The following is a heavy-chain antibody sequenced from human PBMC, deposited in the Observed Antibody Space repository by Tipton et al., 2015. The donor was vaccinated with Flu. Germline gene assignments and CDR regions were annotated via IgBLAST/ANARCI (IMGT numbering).Heavy chain of an antibody. V-gene: IGHV4-38-2*01. J-gene: IGHJ4*02. CDR1: GYSFSGAYF. CDR3: ARLSYYDVDLKNFYFDH. Sequence: GLVKPSETLSLTCAVSGYSFSGAYFWGWVRQPPGKGLEWIGNIRHPYTFYNPSLKSRVSISQDWSKNQFSLKLRSVTAADTAVYYCARLSYYDVDLKNFYFDHWGQGALVTVSS. D-gene: IGHD3-10*02. CDR2: IRHPYT.